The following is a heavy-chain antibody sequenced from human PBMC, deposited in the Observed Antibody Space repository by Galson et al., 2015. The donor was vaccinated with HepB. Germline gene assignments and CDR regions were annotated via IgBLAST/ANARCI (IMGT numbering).Heavy chain of an antibody. CDR2: ISSSSSYI. Sequence: SLRLSCAASGFTFSSYSMNWVRQAPGKGLEWVSSISSSSSYIYYADSVKGRFTISRDNAKNSLYLQMNSLRAENTAVYYCARGGITIFGVVTLWGQGTLVTVSS. V-gene: IGHV3-21*01. CDR1: GFTFSSYS. J-gene: IGHJ4*02. CDR3: ARGGITIFGVVTL. D-gene: IGHD3-3*01.